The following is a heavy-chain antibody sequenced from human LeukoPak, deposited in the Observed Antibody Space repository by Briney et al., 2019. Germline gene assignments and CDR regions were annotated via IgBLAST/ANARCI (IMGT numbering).Heavy chain of an antibody. D-gene: IGHD6-13*01. Sequence: PSETLSLTCAVSGGSISSSNWWSWVRQPPGKGVEWIGEIYHSGSTNYNPSLKSRVTISVDKSKNQFSLKLSSVTAADTAVYYCARDQGYSSSWSFDYWGQGTLVTVSS. J-gene: IGHJ4*02. CDR1: GGSISSSNW. V-gene: IGHV4-4*02. CDR3: ARDQGYSSSWSFDY. CDR2: IYHSGST.